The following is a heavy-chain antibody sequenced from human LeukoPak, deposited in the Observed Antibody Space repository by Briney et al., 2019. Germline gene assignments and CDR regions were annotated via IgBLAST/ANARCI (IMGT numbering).Heavy chain of an antibody. D-gene: IGHD1-26*01. CDR3: ARDSFGGLGWWEVPSLDY. J-gene: IGHJ4*02. Sequence: PSETLSLTCAVYGGSFSGYYWSWIRQPPGKGLEWIGEINHSGRTNYNPSLKSRVTMSVDTSKNQFSLKLNSVTAADTAVYYCARDSFGGLGWWEVPSLDYWGQGTLVTVSS. V-gene: IGHV4-34*01. CDR1: GGSFSGYY. CDR2: INHSGRT.